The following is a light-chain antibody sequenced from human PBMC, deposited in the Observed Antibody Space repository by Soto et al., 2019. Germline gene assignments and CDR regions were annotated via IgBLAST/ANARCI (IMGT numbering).Light chain of an antibody. V-gene: IGKV1-9*01. CDR3: QQLNSYPLT. Sequence: IQLTQSPSSLSASVGDRVTITCRASQGISSYLAWYQQKPGKAPKVLIYAASTSQSGVPSRFSGSGSGTDFTLTISSLQAEDCATYYCQQLNSYPLTFGGGTKVEIK. CDR2: AAS. CDR1: QGISSY. J-gene: IGKJ4*01.